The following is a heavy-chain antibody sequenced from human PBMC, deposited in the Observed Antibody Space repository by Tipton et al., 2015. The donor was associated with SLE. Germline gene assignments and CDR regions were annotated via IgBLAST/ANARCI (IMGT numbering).Heavy chain of an antibody. D-gene: IGHD3-10*01. V-gene: IGHV4-4*02. CDR2: IYTSGST. CDR1: GGSISSSNW. CDR3: ARDRRGWYFDL. Sequence: TLSLTCAVSGGSISSSNWWSWVRQPPGKGLEWIWRIYTSGSTNYNPSLKSRVTISVDTSKNQFSLKLSSVTAADTAVYYCARDRRGWYFDLWGRGTLVTVSS. J-gene: IGHJ2*01.